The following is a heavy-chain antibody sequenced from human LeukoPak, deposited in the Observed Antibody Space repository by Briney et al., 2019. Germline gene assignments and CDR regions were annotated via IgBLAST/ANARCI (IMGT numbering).Heavy chain of an antibody. CDR3: ARDARSHCGTDACYGPYFDY. CDR2: IRGSSTTI. D-gene: IGHD2-2*01. J-gene: IGHJ4*02. V-gene: IGHV3-48*01. Sequence: PGGSLRLSCAASGFSFSTSSMSWVRQTPGKGLEWISYIRGSSTTIYYADSVKGRFTISRDNARNSLYLQMNDLRAEVTGVYFCARDARSHCGTDACYGPYFDYWGQGSLVTVSS. CDR1: GFSFSTSS.